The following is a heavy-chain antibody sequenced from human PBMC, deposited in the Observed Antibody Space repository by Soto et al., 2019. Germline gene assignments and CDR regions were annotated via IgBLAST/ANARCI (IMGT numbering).Heavy chain of an antibody. Sequence: SETLSLTCAVSGGSISSSNWWSWVRQPPGKGLEWIGEIYHSGSTNYNPSLKSRVTISVDKSKNQISLKLSSVTAADTAVYYCARDVSDFWSGYTKYYFDYWGQGTLVTVSS. V-gene: IGHV4-4*02. CDR2: IYHSGST. J-gene: IGHJ4*02. D-gene: IGHD3-3*01. CDR1: GGSISSSNW. CDR3: ARDVSDFWSGYTKYYFDY.